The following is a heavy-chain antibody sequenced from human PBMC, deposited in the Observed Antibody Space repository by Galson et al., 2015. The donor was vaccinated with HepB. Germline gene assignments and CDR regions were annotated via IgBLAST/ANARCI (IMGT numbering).Heavy chain of an antibody. V-gene: IGHV1-3*01. D-gene: IGHD3-22*01. CDR3: ARDELPYYYDSSGYSCFDY. CDR1: GYTFTSYA. Sequence: SVKVSCKASGYTFTSYAMHWVRQAPGQRLEWMGWINAGNGNTKYSQKFQGRVTITRDTSASTAYMELSSLRSEDTAVYYCARDELPYYYDSSGYSCFDYWGQGTLVTVSS. J-gene: IGHJ4*02. CDR2: INAGNGNT.